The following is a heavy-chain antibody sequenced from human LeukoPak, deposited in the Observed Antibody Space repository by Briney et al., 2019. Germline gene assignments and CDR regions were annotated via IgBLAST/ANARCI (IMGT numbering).Heavy chain of an antibody. CDR3: AKILGDYYDSSGYYQPHYFDY. V-gene: IGHV3-23*01. J-gene: IGHJ4*02. CDR1: GFTFSSYG. CDR2: ISGSGGST. D-gene: IGHD3-22*01. Sequence: PGGSLRLSCAASGFTFSSYGMSWVRQAPGKGLEWVSAISGSGGSTYYADSVKGRFTISRDNSKNTLYLQMNSLRAEDTAVYYCAKILGDYYDSSGYYQPHYFDYWGQGTLVTVSS.